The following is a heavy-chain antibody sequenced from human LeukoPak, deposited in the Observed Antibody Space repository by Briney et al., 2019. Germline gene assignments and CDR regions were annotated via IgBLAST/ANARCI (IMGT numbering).Heavy chain of an antibody. Sequence: GRSLRLSRAASGFTFSSYGMHWVRQAPGKGLEWVAVISYDGSNKYYADSVKGRFTISRDNSKNTLYLQMNSLRPEDTAVYYCAKEGGSYSRFFDYWGQGTLVTVSS. J-gene: IGHJ4*02. V-gene: IGHV3-30*18. CDR3: AKEGGSYSRFFDY. CDR1: GFTFSSYG. D-gene: IGHD1-26*01. CDR2: ISYDGSNK.